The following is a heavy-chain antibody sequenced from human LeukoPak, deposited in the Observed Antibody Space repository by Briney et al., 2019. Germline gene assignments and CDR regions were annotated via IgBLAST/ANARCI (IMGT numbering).Heavy chain of an antibody. CDR3: ARGSDYYGSGSYYLPTYYYGMDV. CDR1: GGSISSGGYY. Sequence: SQTLSLTCTVSGGSISSGGYYWSWIRQHPGKGLEWIGYIYYSGSTYYNPSLKSRVTISVDTSKNQFSLKLGSVTAADTAVYYCARGSDYYGSGSYYLPTYYYGMDVWGQGTTVTVSS. D-gene: IGHD3-10*01. J-gene: IGHJ6*02. V-gene: IGHV4-31*03. CDR2: IYYSGST.